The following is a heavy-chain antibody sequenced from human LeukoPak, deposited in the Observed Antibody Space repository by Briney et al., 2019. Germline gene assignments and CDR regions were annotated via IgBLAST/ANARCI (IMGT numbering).Heavy chain of an antibody. V-gene: IGHV3-9*01. CDR1: GFTFDDYA. CDR3: AKDSSGYYEHFDY. J-gene: IGHJ4*02. CDR2: ISWNSGSI. Sequence: GGSLRLSCAVSGFTFDDYAMHWVRQAPGKGLEWVSGISWNSGSIGYADSVKGRFTISRDNAKNSLYLQMNSLRAEDTALYYCAKDSSGYYEHFDYWGQGTLVTVSS. D-gene: IGHD3-22*01.